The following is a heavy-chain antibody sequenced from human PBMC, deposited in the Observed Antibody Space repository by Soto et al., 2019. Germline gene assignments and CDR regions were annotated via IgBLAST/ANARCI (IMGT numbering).Heavy chain of an antibody. CDR1: GASISSYY. J-gene: IGHJ3*02. D-gene: IGHD3-22*01. CDR3: ARGATRNPYYYDSSGYYLDAFDI. Sequence: SETLSLTCTVSGASISSYYWSWIRQPPGKGLEWIGYIYYSGSTNYNPSLKSRVTISVDTSKNQFSLKLSSVTAADTAVYYCARGATRNPYYYDSSGYYLDAFDIWGQGTMVTVSS. CDR2: IYYSGST. V-gene: IGHV4-59*01.